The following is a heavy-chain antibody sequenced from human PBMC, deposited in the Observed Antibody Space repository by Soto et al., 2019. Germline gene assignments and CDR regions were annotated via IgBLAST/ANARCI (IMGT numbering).Heavy chain of an antibody. J-gene: IGHJ3*02. CDR1: GGSISSGDYY. V-gene: IGHV4-30-4*01. CDR3: AREGVDFAKSGGAFDI. CDR2: IYYSGST. Sequence: QVQLQESGPGLVKPSQTLSLTCTVSGGSISSGDYYWSWIRQPPGKGLEWIGYIYYSGSTYYNPSLQSRVTISVDTSKNQFSLKLSSVTAADTAVYYCAREGVDFAKSGGAFDIWGQGTMVTVSS. D-gene: IGHD2-15*01.